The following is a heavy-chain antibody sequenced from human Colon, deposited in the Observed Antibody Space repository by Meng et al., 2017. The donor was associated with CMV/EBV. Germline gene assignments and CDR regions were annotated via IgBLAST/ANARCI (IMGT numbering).Heavy chain of an antibody. Sequence: GEFLKISCAASGFTFSSFSMNWVRQAPGKGLEWVSYISSSTKYYVDSVKGRFTVSRDNAKNSLYLQMNSLRAEDTAVYYCVRGQLVPFDYWGQGILVTVSS. J-gene: IGHJ4*02. D-gene: IGHD6-6*01. V-gene: IGHV3-48*04. CDR3: VRGQLVPFDY. CDR1: GFTFSSFS. CDR2: ISSSTK.